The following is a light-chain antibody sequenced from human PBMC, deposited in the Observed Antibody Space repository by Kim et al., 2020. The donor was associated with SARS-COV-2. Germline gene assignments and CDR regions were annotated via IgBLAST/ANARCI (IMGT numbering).Light chain of an antibody. V-gene: IGLV3-19*01. Sequence: VALGQTVRITCQGDSLRSYYATWYQQKPGQAPIVVIYGKNNLPSGIPDRFSGSSSGNTASLTISGTQAGDEADYYCNSRDSNDKVVFGGGTQLTVL. CDR1: SLRSYY. CDR2: GKN. J-gene: IGLJ2*01. CDR3: NSRDSNDKVV.